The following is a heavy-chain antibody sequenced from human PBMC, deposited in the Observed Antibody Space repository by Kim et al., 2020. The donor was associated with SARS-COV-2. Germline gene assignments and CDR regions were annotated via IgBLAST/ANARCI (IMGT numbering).Heavy chain of an antibody. CDR2: I. D-gene: IGHD3-22*01. CDR3: ASSSGYPTFDY. Sequence: IYYADSVKGRFTISRDNAKNSLYLQMNSLRAEDTAVYYCASSSGYPTFDYWGQGTLVTVSS. V-gene: IGHV3-21*01. J-gene: IGHJ4*02.